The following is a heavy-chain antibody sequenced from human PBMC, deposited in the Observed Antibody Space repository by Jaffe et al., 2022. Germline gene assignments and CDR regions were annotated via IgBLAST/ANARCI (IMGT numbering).Heavy chain of an antibody. CDR1: GGTFSSYA. CDR3: ARSSTMKYYSELAGVVVVIPTALGGLFDY. D-gene: IGHD3-22*01. Sequence: QVQLVQSGAEVKKPGSSVKVSCKASGGTFSSYAISWVRQAPGQGLEWMGGIIPIFGTANYAQKFQGRVTITTDESTSTAYMELSSLRSEDTAVYYCARSSTMKYYSELAGVVVVIPTALGGLFDYWGQGTLVTVSS. J-gene: IGHJ4*02. CDR2: IIPIFGTA. V-gene: IGHV1-69*05.